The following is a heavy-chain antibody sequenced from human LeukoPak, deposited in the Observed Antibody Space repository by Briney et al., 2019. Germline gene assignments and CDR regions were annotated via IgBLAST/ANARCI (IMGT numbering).Heavy chain of an antibody. CDR1: GFTFSSYA. Sequence: PGGSLRLSCAASGFTFSSYAMSWVRQAPGKGLEWVSAISGSGGSTYYADSVKGRFTISRDNSKNTLYLQMNSLRAEDTAVYYCAKTSKGYSSGWYGYYGMDVWGKGTTVTVPS. J-gene: IGHJ6*04. CDR3: AKTSKGYSSGWYGYYGMDV. CDR2: ISGSGGST. D-gene: IGHD6-19*01. V-gene: IGHV3-23*01.